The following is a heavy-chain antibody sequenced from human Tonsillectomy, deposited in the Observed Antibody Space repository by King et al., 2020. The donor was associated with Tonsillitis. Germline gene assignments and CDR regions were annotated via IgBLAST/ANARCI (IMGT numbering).Heavy chain of an antibody. CDR2: ISVYNGKT. CDR3: ARDGEPAAVIPTLSYAFDI. V-gene: IGHV1-18*01. D-gene: IGHD2-2*01. Sequence: QLVQSGAEVKKPGASVKVSCKASGYTFSKNGISWVRQAPGQGLEWMGWISVYNGKTEYSEALQGRATMTTDTSTSTAYMELRSLRFDDTAMYYCARDGEPAAVIPTLSYAFDIWGQGTMVTVSS. J-gene: IGHJ3*02. CDR1: GYTFSKNG.